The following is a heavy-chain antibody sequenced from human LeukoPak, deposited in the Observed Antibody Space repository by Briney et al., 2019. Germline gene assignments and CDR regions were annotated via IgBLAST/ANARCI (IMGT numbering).Heavy chain of an antibody. CDR3: AKAYYYDSNGVDAFDI. CDR1: GFTFDDYA. J-gene: IGHJ3*02. CDR2: IRYDGSNK. D-gene: IGHD3-22*01. V-gene: IGHV3-30*02. Sequence: GGSLRLSCAASGFTFDDYAMHWVRQAPGKGLEWVAFIRYDGSNKYYADSVKGRFTISRDNSKNTLYLQMNSLRAEDTAVYYCAKAYYYDSNGVDAFDIWGQGTMVTVSS.